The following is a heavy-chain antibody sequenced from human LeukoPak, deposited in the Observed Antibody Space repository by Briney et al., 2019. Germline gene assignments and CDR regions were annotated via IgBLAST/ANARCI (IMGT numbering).Heavy chain of an antibody. Sequence: SETLSLTCAVSRGSISSTDYNWGWIRQHPGRGLEWIVYIYYTGSIYYSPSLKSRLTISIDTSKNQFSLKLSSVTAADTAVYYCARGRRIFGAHWGYYFDSWGQGTLVTVSS. CDR3: ARGRRIFGAHWGYYFDS. D-gene: IGHD3-3*02. J-gene: IGHJ4*02. V-gene: IGHV4-31*11. CDR2: IYYTGSI. CDR1: RGSISSTDYN.